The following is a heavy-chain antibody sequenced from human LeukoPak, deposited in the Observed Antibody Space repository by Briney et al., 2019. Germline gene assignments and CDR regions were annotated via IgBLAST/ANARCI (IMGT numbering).Heavy chain of an antibody. D-gene: IGHD4-17*01. Sequence: ASVKVSCKVSGYTLTELSMHWVRQAPGKGLEWMGGFDPEDGETIYAQKFQGRVTMTEDTSTDTAYMELSSLRSEDTAVYYCATSPPSSGDYGDYSEPIEDYWGQGTLVTVSS. CDR3: ATSPPSSGDYGDYSEPIEDY. V-gene: IGHV1-24*01. CDR1: GYTLTELS. CDR2: FDPEDGET. J-gene: IGHJ4*02.